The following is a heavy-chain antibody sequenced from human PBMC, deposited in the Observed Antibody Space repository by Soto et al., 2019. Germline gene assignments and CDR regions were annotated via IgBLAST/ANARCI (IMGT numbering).Heavy chain of an antibody. CDR1: GGSFSGYY. Sequence: QVQLQQWGAGLLKPSETLSLTCAVYGGSFSGYYWSWIRQPPGKGLEWIGEINHSGSTNYNPSLRNRVPIAVDTSTTQFALKLSSVPAADTAVYYCARADRLRYFDWLSGVRWFDPWGQGTLVTVSS. J-gene: IGHJ5*02. D-gene: IGHD3-9*01. CDR2: INHSGST. V-gene: IGHV4-34*01. CDR3: ARADRLRYFDWLSGVRWFDP.